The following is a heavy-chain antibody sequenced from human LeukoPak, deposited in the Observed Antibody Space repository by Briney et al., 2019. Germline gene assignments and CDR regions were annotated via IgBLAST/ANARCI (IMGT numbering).Heavy chain of an antibody. J-gene: IGHJ3*02. Sequence: ASVKVSCKASGYTFTSYGISWVRQAPGQGLEWMGWISAYNGNTNYAQKLQGSVTMTTDTSTSTAYMELRSLRSDDTAVYYCAIIPYDSSAGHDAFDIWGQGTMVTVSS. D-gene: IGHD3-22*01. CDR2: ISAYNGNT. V-gene: IGHV1-18*01. CDR3: AIIPYDSSAGHDAFDI. CDR1: GYTFTSYG.